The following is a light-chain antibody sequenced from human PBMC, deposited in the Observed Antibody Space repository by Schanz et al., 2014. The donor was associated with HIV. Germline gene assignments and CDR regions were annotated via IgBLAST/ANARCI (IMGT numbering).Light chain of an antibody. V-gene: IGLV1-40*01. Sequence: QSVLTQPPSVSGAPGQRVTISCTGSSSNLGAGQDVPRDQHLSGTAPKLLIYGNNNRPSGVPDRLSGSKSGTSASLAITGLQAEDEADYYCCSYAGSYTSLYVFGTGTKPTVL. J-gene: IGLJ1*01. CDR3: CSYAGSYTSLYV. CDR2: GNN. CDR1: SSNLGAGQD.